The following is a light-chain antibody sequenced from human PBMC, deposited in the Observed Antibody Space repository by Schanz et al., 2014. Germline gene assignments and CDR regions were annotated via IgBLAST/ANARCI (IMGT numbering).Light chain of an antibody. V-gene: IGKV3D-15*01. J-gene: IGKJ1*01. CDR3: QQYNNWPPGRT. CDR1: QSVGTY. Sequence: EIVLTQSPATLSLSPGERATLSCRVSQSVGTYLAWYQQKPGQAPGLLIYDASSRAAGIPARFRGSGSGTEFTLTISSLQSEDFAVYYCQQYNNWPPGRTFGQGTKVEIK. CDR2: DAS.